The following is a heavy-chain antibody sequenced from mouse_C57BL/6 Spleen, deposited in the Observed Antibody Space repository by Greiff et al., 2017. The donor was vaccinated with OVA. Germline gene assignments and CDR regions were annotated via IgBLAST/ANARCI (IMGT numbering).Heavy chain of an antibody. CDR2: INPSTGGT. CDR1: GYSFTGYY. J-gene: IGHJ2*01. Sequence: EVQGVESGPELVKPGASVKISCKASGYSFTGYYMNWVKQSPEKSLEWIGEINPSTGGTTYNQKFKAKATLTVDKSSSTAYMQLKSLTSEDSAVYYCARNGYDYFDYWGQGTTLTVSS. D-gene: IGHD2-2*01. V-gene: IGHV1-42*01. CDR3: ARNGYDYFDY.